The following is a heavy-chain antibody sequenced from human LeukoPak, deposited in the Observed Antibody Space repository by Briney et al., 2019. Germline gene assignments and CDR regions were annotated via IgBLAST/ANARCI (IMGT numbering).Heavy chain of an antibody. J-gene: IGHJ3*02. CDR1: GFTVSSNY. V-gene: IGHV3-66*02. CDR3: ARVRHGPGSDAFDI. Sequence: GGSLRLSCAASGFTVSSNYMSWVRQAPGKGLEWVSVIYSGGSTHYADSVKGRFTISRDNSKNTLYLQMNSLRAEDTAVYYCARVRHGPGSDAFDIWGQGTMVTVSS. CDR2: IYSGGST. D-gene: IGHD2-15*01.